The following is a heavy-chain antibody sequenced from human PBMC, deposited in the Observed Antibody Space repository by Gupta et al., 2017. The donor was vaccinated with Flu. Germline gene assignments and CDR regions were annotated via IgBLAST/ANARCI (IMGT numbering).Heavy chain of an antibody. Sequence: RQPPGKGLEWIGYIYYSGNTHYNPSLTSRVTISVDTSKNQFSLKLNYVTAADTAVYYCARAHRAWSGYTFDFWGQGALVTVSS. CDR2: IYYSGNT. V-gene: IGHV4-30-4*01. J-gene: IGHJ4*02. D-gene: IGHD3-3*01. CDR3: ARAHRAWSGYTFDF.